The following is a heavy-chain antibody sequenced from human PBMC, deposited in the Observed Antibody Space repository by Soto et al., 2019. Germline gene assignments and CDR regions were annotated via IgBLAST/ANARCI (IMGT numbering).Heavy chain of an antibody. CDR3: ARDRSMIVVVPGY. CDR1: GFTFNTYA. J-gene: IGHJ4*02. CDR2: ISYDGSNK. Sequence: SGGSLRLSCAASGFTFNTYAMHWVRQAPGKGLEWVALISYDGSNKYYADSVKGRFTISRDNSKNTLYLQMNSLRADDTAIYYCARDRSMIVVVPGYWGQGTLVTASS. V-gene: IGHV3-30-3*01. D-gene: IGHD3-22*01.